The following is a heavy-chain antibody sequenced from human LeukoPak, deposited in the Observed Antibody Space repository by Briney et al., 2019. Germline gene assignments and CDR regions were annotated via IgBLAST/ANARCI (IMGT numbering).Heavy chain of an antibody. Sequence: ASVKVSCKASGYTLTGYYMHWVRQAPGQGLEWMGWINPNSGGTNYAQKFQGRVTMTRDTSISTAYMELSRLRSDDTAVYYCARVPSHDFWSGYFRYYYYGMDVWGQGTTVTVSS. CDR2: INPNSGGT. CDR1: GYTLTGYY. CDR3: ARVPSHDFWSGYFRYYYYGMDV. J-gene: IGHJ6*02. D-gene: IGHD3-3*01. V-gene: IGHV1-2*02.